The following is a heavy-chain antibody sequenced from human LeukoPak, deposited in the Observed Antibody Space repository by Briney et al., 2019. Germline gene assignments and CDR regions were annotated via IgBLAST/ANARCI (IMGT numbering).Heavy chain of an antibody. Sequence: GGSLRLSCAASGFTFSSYGMHWVRQAPGKGLEWVAVISYDGSNKYYADSVKGRFTISRDNSKNTLYLQMNSLRAEDTAVYYCAKDSGDYLTTPIDYWGQGTLVTVSS. D-gene: IGHD4-17*01. CDR3: AKDSGDYLTTPIDY. CDR1: GFTFSSYG. CDR2: ISYDGSNK. V-gene: IGHV3-30*18. J-gene: IGHJ4*02.